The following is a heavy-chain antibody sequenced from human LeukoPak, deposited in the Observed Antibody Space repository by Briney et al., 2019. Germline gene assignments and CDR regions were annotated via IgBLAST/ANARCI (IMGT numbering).Heavy chain of an antibody. CDR3: ARHPQKRSRRPGIAVVFNWFEP. CDR1: GGSISSSSYY. J-gene: IGHJ5*02. V-gene: IGHV4-39*01. CDR2: IYYSGST. D-gene: IGHD6-19*01. Sequence: PSETLSLTCTDSGGSISSSSYYWGWIRQPPGKGLEWIGSIYYSGSTYYNPSLKSRVTISVDTSKNQFSLKLSSVTAADTAVYYCARHPQKRSRRPGIAVVFNWFEPWGQGAVDTVSS.